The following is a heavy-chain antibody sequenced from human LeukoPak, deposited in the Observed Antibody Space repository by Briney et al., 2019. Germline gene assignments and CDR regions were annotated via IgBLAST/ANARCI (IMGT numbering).Heavy chain of an antibody. CDR2: IYPGDSDT. CDR3: ARHDRAYYYYYGMDV. Sequence: GESLKISCKGSGYSFTNYWIGWVRQMPGKGLEWMGIIYPGDSDTRYSPSFQGQVTISADKSISTAYLQWSSLKASDTAMCYCARHDRAYYYYYGMDVWGQGTTVTVSS. V-gene: IGHV5-51*01. J-gene: IGHJ6*02. CDR1: GYSFTNYW.